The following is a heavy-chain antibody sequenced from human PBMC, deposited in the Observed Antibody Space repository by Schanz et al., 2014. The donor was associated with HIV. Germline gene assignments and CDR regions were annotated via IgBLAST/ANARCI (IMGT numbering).Heavy chain of an antibody. Sequence: QVQLVQSGAEVKKPGASVKVSCKASGYTFINYDIHWVRQAPGQGLEWMGGIIPIFGTSNYAQKFQGRVTITADESTSTAYMELSSLRSEDTAVYFCARARAKIEGRPVGNWFDPWGQGTLVTVSS. CDR1: GYTFINYD. J-gene: IGHJ5*02. CDR3: ARARAKIEGRPVGNWFDP. D-gene: IGHD6-6*01. CDR2: IIPIFGTS. V-gene: IGHV1-69*01.